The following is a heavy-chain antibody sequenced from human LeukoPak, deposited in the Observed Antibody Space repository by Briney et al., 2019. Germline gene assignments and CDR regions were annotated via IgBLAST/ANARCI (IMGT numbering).Heavy chain of an antibody. CDR3: ARDYRSIAAAGTVQYYYYYGMDV. D-gene: IGHD6-13*01. CDR2: ISAYNGNT. V-gene: IGHV1-18*01. J-gene: IGHJ6*02. CDR1: GYTFTSYG. Sequence: GASVKVSCKASGYTFTSYGISWVRQAPGQGLEWMGWISAYNGNTNYAQKLQGRVTMTTDTSTSTAYTELRSLRSDDTAVYYCARDYRSIAAAGTVQYYYYYGMDVWAKGPRSPSP.